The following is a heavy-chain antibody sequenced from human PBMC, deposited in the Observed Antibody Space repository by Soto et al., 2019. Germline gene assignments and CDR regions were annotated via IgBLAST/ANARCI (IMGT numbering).Heavy chain of an antibody. D-gene: IGHD6-13*01. CDR2: ISGSGGST. J-gene: IGHJ4*02. V-gene: IGHV3-23*01. CDR1: GFTFSSYA. CDR3: AKMKLVLWRSPLSYFDY. Sequence: EVQLLESGGGLVQPGGSLRLSCAASGFTFSSYAMSWVRQAPGKGLEWVSAISGSGGSTYYADSVKGRFTISRDNSKNTLYLQMNSLRAEDTAVYYCAKMKLVLWRSPLSYFDYWGQGTLVTVSS.